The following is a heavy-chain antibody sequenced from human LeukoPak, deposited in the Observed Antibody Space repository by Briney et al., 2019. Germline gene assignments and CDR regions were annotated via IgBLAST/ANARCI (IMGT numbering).Heavy chain of an antibody. Sequence: GGSLRLSCAASGFTLSTYSMSWVRQAPGKGLEWVSYISSSSSTIYYADSVKGRFSISRDNAKNSLYLQMNSLRAEDTAVYYCARASETSGYYDYYYYGMDVWGQGTTVTVSS. CDR2: ISSSSSTI. V-gene: IGHV3-48*04. CDR1: GFTLSTYS. CDR3: ARASETSGYYDYYYYGMDV. J-gene: IGHJ6*02. D-gene: IGHD3-22*01.